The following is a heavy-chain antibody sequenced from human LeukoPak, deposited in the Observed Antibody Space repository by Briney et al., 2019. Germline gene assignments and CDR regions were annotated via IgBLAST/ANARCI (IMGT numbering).Heavy chain of an antibody. V-gene: IGHV1-69*13. CDR3: TTRACHAGGCSSSYYGLHF. CDR1: GNSISNYA. D-gene: IGHD2-15*01. Sequence: GASVKVSCKASGNSISNYAVSWVRQAPGQGFEWMEGIIPIFGTADYAQKFQGRVTITADQSTSTTYTALSSLKSEDTATYYCTTRACHAGGCSSSYYGLHFWGQGTTVSVSS. J-gene: IGHJ6*02. CDR2: IIPIFGTA.